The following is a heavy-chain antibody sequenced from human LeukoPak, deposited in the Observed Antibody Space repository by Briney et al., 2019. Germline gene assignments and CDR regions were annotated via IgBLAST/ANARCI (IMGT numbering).Heavy chain of an antibody. J-gene: IGHJ4*02. D-gene: IGHD6-13*01. CDR2: INQDGSEK. Sequence: GGSLRLSCAASGFSFSVFWMSWVRQAPGKGLEWVANINQDGSEKNYVDSVKGRFTISRDGAKNSLYLQMNSLRAEDTAVYYCASSGDLYSSSWYAYWGQGTLVTVSS. CDR3: ASSGDLYSSSWYAY. V-gene: IGHV3-7*03. CDR1: GFSFSVFW.